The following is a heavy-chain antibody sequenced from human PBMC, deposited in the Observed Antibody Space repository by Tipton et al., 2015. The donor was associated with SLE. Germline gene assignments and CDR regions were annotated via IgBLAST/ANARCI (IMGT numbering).Heavy chain of an antibody. Sequence: TLSLTCAVSGVSFSGYHWTCIPQPPGQGLAWIGEIAATGSHNYNPSLKSRVTISLYTSMSQVSLILNTLTAADTAVYYCARGPFQRWPPGAYWGQGTLVTVPS. V-gene: IGHV4-34*01. CDR2: IAATGSH. CDR1: GVSFSGYH. D-gene: IGHD6-19*01. J-gene: IGHJ4*02. CDR3: ARGPFQRWPPGAY.